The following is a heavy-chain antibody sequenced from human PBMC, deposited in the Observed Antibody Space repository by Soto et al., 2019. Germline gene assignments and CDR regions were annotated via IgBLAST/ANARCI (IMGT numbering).Heavy chain of an antibody. CDR2: ISPNLDTP. Sequence: QVHLVQSGAEVKKPGSSVKGSCKTSGGSFNNYAVSWVRQAPGQGLEWMGGISPNLDTPNYAQKFQDRVTIIADESTSTVSLELRSLSYNDTDVYYCAVAMVREILIFESSGMHVWGQGTTVIVSS. CDR1: GGSFNNYA. V-gene: IGHV1-69*01. CDR3: AVAMVREILIFESSGMHV. J-gene: IGHJ6*02. D-gene: IGHD3-10*01.